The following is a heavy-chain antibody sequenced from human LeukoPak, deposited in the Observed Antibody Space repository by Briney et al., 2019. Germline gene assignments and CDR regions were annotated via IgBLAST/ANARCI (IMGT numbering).Heavy chain of an antibody. CDR2: ISSSSSTI. D-gene: IGHD6-13*01. Sequence: PGGSLRLSCAASGFTFSSYSMNWVRQAPGKGLEWVSYISSSSSTIYYADSVKGRFTISRDNAKNSLYLQMNSLRAEDTAVYYCASDLGYSSSWDDYWGQGTLVTVSS. CDR1: GFTFSSYS. CDR3: ASDLGYSSSWDDY. V-gene: IGHV3-48*04. J-gene: IGHJ4*02.